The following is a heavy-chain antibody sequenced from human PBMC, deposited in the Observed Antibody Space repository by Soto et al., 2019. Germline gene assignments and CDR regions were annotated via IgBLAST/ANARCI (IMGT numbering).Heavy chain of an antibody. CDR3: ARREIQCPIDS. J-gene: IGHJ4*02. D-gene: IGHD1-26*01. V-gene: IGHV4-28*01. CDR1: GYSISSSNW. CDR2: IYYSGTT. Sequence: QVQLQESGPGLVKPSDTLSLTCAVSGYSISSSNWWGWIRPPPGKGLEWIGYIYYSGTTYYNPSLKSRVTMSVDTSKNQFSLKLTPVTAVDTAVYYCARREIQCPIDSWGQGTLVTVSS.